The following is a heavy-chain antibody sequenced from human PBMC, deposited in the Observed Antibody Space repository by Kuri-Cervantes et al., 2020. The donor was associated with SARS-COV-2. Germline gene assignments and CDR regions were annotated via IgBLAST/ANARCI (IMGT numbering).Heavy chain of an antibody. CDR2: ISGSGGST. CDR3: AKGSYSSPLDYYYGMDV. CDR1: GFTFSSYA. J-gene: IGHJ6*02. D-gene: IGHD6-13*01. V-gene: IGHV3-23*01. Sequence: GESLKISCAASGFTFSSYAMSWVRQAPGKGLEWVSAISGSGGSTYYADSVKGRFTISRDNSKNTLYLQMNSLRAEDTAVCYCAKGSYSSPLDYYYGMDVWGQGTTVTVSS.